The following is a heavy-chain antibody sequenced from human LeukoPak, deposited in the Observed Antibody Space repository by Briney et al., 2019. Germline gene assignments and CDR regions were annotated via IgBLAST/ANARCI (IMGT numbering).Heavy chain of an antibody. CDR1: GYTFTGYY. Sequence: ASVKVSCKASGYTFTGYYMHWVRQAPGQGLEWMGWINPNSGGTYYAQKFQGRVTMTRDTSISTAYMELSRLRSDDTAVYYCARFGVGELSWDSDYWGQGTLVTVSS. V-gene: IGHV1-2*02. CDR2: INPNSGGT. J-gene: IGHJ4*02. CDR3: ARFGVGELSWDSDY. D-gene: IGHD3-10*01.